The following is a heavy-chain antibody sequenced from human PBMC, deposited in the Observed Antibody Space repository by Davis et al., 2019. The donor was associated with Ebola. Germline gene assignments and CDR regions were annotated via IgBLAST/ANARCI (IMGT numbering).Heavy chain of an antibody. CDR1: GFTFSNYV. V-gene: IGHV3-30*03. CDR3: ARARGVIITLLGGMDV. J-gene: IGHJ6*02. Sequence: GGSLRLSCAASGFTFSNYVMHWVRQAPGKGLEWVAVISYDGTNRNYADSVKGRFTISRDNAKNSLYLQMNSLRAEDTAVYYCARARGVIITLLGGMDVWGQGTTVTVSS. CDR2: ISYDGTNR. D-gene: IGHD3-10*01.